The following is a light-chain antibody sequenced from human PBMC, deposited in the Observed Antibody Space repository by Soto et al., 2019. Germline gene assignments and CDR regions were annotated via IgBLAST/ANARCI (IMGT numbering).Light chain of an antibody. Sequence: DIQMTQSPSSLSASVGDRVTITCRASQSISSYLNWYQQKPGKAPKLLIYAASSLQSGVPSRFSGSGTGTDFPLTISSLQPEDFATYSCQQSYSTPPTFGQATKVDIK. J-gene: IGKJ1*01. V-gene: IGKV1-39*01. CDR1: QSISSY. CDR2: AAS. CDR3: QQSYSTPPT.